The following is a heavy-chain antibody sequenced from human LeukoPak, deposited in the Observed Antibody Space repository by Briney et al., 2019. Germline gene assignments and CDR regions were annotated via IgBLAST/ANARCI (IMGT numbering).Heavy chain of an antibody. Sequence: PSQTLSLTCAISGDSVSSNSAAWNWIRQSPSRGLEWLGRTYYRSKWYNDYAVSVKSRITINPDTSKNQFSLQLNSVTPEDTAVYYCARDYTDTAMVTSAFDIWGQGTMVTVSS. V-gene: IGHV6-1*01. D-gene: IGHD5-18*01. J-gene: IGHJ3*02. CDR2: TYYRSKWYN. CDR1: GDSVSSNSAA. CDR3: ARDYTDTAMVTSAFDI.